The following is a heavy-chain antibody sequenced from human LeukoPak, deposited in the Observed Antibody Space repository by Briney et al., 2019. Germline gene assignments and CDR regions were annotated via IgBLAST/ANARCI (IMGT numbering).Heavy chain of an antibody. V-gene: IGHV3-30-3*01. CDR1: GFTFSSYA. Sequence: GGSLRLSCAASGFTFSSYAMHWVRQAPGKGLEWVAVISYDGSNKYYADSVKGRFTISRDNSKNTLYLQMNSLRAEDTAVYYCAIRIVVLDYWGQGTLVTVSS. CDR3: AIRIVVLDY. CDR2: ISYDGSNK. D-gene: IGHD2-15*01. J-gene: IGHJ4*02.